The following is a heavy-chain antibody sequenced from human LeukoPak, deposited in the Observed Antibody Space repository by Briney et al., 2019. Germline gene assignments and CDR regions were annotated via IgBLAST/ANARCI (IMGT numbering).Heavy chain of an antibody. V-gene: IGHV4-39*07. Sequence: PSETLSLTCTVSGGSISSSSYYWGWIRQPPGKGLEWIGSIYYSGSTYYNPSLKSRVTISVDTSKNQFSLKLSSVTAADTAVYYCARGYYDFWSGYQYWYFDLWGRGTLVTVSS. D-gene: IGHD3-3*01. CDR3: ARGYYDFWSGYQYWYFDL. CDR2: IYYSGST. J-gene: IGHJ2*01. CDR1: GGSISSSSYY.